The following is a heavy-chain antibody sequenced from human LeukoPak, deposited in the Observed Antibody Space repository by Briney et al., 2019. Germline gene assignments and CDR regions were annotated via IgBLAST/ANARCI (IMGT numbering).Heavy chain of an antibody. J-gene: IGHJ4*01. V-gene: IGHV4-59*01. CDR3: AREGRDRNRFEY. CDR1: GGSISSYY. CDR2: IYYTGNT. Sequence: TSETLSLTCTVPGGSISSYYWSWIRQPPGKGLEWIGYIYYTGNTHYNFSLKSRVTISVATSKNQFSLKLSSVTAADMATYYCAREGRDRNRFEYWGHGTLVTVSS. D-gene: IGHD1-14*01.